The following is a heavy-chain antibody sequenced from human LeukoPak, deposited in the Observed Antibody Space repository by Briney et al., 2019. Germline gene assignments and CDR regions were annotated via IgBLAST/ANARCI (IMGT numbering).Heavy chain of an antibody. CDR1: GYTLTELS. Sequence: GASVKVSCKVSGYTLTELSMHWVRQAPGKGLEWMGGFDPEDGETIYAQKFQGRVTMTEDTSTDTAYMELSSLRSEDTAVYYCATVSKGLTEGDPYIYYYGMDVWGQGTTVTVSS. V-gene: IGHV1-24*01. J-gene: IGHJ6*02. CDR2: FDPEDGET. CDR3: ATVSKGLTEGDPYIYYYGMDV. D-gene: IGHD2-21*01.